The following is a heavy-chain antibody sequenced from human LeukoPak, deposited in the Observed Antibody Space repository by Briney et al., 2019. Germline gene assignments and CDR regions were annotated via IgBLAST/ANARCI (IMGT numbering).Heavy chain of an antibody. J-gene: IGHJ6*02. CDR3: ARDPYDYVWGSYRYSLTYYYGMDV. D-gene: IGHD3-16*02. CDR1: GGSISSGGYY. V-gene: IGHV4-30-2*01. CDR2: IYHSGST. Sequence: PSETLSLTCTVSGGSISSGGYYWSWIRQPPGKGLEWIGYIYHSGSTYYNPSLKSRVTISVDTSKNQFSLKLSSVTAADTAVYYCARDPYDYVWGSYRYSLTYYYGMDVWGQGTTVTVSS.